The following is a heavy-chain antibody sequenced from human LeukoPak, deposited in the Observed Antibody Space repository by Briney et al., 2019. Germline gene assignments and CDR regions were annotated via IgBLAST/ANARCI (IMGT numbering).Heavy chain of an antibody. V-gene: IGHV5-51*01. Sequence: GESLKISCKGSGYTFSSSWIGWVRQMPGKGLEWMGIIYPGDSDTRHSPSFQGQVTISADKSINTAYLQWSSLKATDTGMYFCARQYGRPYDYWGQGTLVTVSS. CDR2: IYPGDSDT. CDR1: GYTFSSSW. J-gene: IGHJ4*02. CDR3: ARQYGRPYDY. D-gene: IGHD4-17*01.